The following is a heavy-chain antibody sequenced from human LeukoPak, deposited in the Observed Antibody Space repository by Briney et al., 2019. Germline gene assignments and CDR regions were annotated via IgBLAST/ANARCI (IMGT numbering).Heavy chain of an antibody. CDR3: AKVYYYDSSGYYLDY. CDR1: GFTFSSYG. CDR2: ISYDGSNK. V-gene: IGHV3-30*18. J-gene: IGHJ4*02. Sequence: GRSLRLSCAASGFTFSSYGMHWVRQAPGKGLEWVAVISYDGSNKYYADSVKGRFTISRDNSKNTLYLQMNSLRAEDTAVYYCAKVYYYDSSGYYLDYWGQGTLVTVSS. D-gene: IGHD3-22*01.